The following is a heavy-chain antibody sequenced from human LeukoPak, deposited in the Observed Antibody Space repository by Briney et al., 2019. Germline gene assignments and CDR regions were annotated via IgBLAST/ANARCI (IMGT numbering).Heavy chain of an antibody. CDR3: AREVGRSFDY. V-gene: IGHV4-38-2*02. CDR2: IYHSGST. J-gene: IGHJ4*02. CDR1: GYSISSGYY. Sequence: SETLSLTCTVSGYSISSGYYWGWIRQPPGKGLGWIGSIYHSGSTYYNPSLQSRVTISVDTSNNQFSLKLSSVTAADTAVYYCAREVGRSFDYWGQGTLVTVSS. D-gene: IGHD2-2*01.